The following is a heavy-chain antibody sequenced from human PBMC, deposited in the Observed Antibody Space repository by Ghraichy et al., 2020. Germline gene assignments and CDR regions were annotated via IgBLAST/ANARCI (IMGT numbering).Heavy chain of an antibody. D-gene: IGHD5-18*01. V-gene: IGHV1-8*01. Sequence: ASVKVSCKASGYTFTSYDINWVRQATGQGLEWMGWMNPNSGNTGYAQKFQGRVTMTRNTSISTAYMELSSLRSEDTAVYYCARWNVDTAMDAFDIWGQGTMVTVSS. CDR2: MNPNSGNT. CDR1: GYTFTSYD. CDR3: ARWNVDTAMDAFDI. J-gene: IGHJ3*02.